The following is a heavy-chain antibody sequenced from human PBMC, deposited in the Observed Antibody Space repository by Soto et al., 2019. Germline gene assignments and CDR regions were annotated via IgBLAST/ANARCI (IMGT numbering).Heavy chain of an antibody. V-gene: IGHV3-73*02. J-gene: IGHJ4*01. D-gene: IGHD2-8*01. CDR3: AELMDTLFERFDY. Sequence: DVELVESGGGLVQPGGSLKLSCAASGFSLSGSFIHWVRQASGKWPEWVGRIASWAHNYATAYGTSVQGRFTVCRDDSLNTAYLHKNGLKTEDTAGYFCAELMDTLFERFDYWGRGILVTGS. CDR1: GFSLSGSF. CDR2: IASWAHNYAT.